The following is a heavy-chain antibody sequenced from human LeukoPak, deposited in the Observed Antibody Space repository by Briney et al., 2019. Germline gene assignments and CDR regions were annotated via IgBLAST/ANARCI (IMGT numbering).Heavy chain of an antibody. V-gene: IGHV1-2*06. CDR3: ARDASNWSAFDS. CDR2: INPNSGVT. D-gene: IGHD1-20*01. J-gene: IGHJ5*01. CDR1: GYTFSGYS. Sequence: ASVKVSCKASGYTFSGYSMHWVRQAPGQGLEWMGRINPNSGVTYYAQKSQGRVTMTSDTSITTAYMELSSLTSDDTATYYCARDASNWSAFDSWGQGTLVIVSS.